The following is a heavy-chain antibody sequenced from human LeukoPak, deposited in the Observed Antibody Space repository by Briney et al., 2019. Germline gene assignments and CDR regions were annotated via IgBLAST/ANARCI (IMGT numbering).Heavy chain of an antibody. CDR1: GFTFSSYS. D-gene: IGHD1-7*01. J-gene: IGHJ6*03. V-gene: IGHV3-21*01. CDR3: ARGTSRTSYYMDV. CDR2: ITSSSNYI. Sequence: PGGSLRLSCAASGFTFSSYSMTWVRQAPGKGLEWVSSITSSSNYIHYADSVKGRFTISRDNAKKSLYVQMNSLRAEDTAVYYCARGTSRTSYYMDVWGKGTTVTVSS.